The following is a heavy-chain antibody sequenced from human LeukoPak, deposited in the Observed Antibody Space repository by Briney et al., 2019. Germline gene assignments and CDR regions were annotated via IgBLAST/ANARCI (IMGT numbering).Heavy chain of an antibody. Sequence: SETLSLTCAVYGGSFSGYYWSWIRQPPGKGLEWIGEINHSGSTNYNPSLKSRVTISVDTSKNQFSLKLSSVTAADTAVYYCAREGFDSDYIFDYWGQGTLVTVSS. D-gene: IGHD4-11*01. V-gene: IGHV4-34*01. CDR3: AREGFDSDYIFDY. J-gene: IGHJ4*02. CDR2: INHSGST. CDR1: GGSFSGYY.